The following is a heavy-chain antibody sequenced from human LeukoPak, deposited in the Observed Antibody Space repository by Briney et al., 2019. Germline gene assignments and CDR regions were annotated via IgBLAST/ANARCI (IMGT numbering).Heavy chain of an antibody. J-gene: IGHJ4*02. D-gene: IGHD6-13*01. CDR2: IYYSGST. CDR1: GGSIRAYY. Sequence: SETLSLTCTVSGGSIRAYYWSWIRQPPGKALEWIGYIYYSGSTNYNPSLKSRVTISVDTSKNQFSLNLRSMTAADTAVYFCARSIPTSSWTDFDYWGQGALVTVSS. V-gene: IGHV4-59*01. CDR3: ARSIPTSSWTDFDY.